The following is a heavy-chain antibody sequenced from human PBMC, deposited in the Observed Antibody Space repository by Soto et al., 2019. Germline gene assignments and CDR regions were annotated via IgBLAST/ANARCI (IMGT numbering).Heavy chain of an antibody. D-gene: IGHD3-10*01. CDR1: GGSISSGGYY. CDR3: ARTFGELLSDALDM. V-gene: IGHV4-31*03. CDR2: IYYSGST. J-gene: IGHJ3*02. Sequence: SETLSLTCTVSGGSISSGGYYWNWIRQHPGKGLEWIGYIYYSGSTYYNPSLKSRVTISVDTSKNQFSLKLSSVTAADTAVYYGARTFGELLSDALDMWGQWTVVT.